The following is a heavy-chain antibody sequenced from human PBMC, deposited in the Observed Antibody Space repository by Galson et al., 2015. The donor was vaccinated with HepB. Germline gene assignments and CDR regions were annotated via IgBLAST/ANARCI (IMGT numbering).Heavy chain of an antibody. Sequence: SETLSLTCAVYDGSFSGYYWSWIRQPPGKGLEWIGEINHSGSTNYNPSLKSRVTISVDTSKNQFSLKLSSVTAADTAVYYCARGPRWLQLRSAFDIWGQGTMVTVSS. CDR1: DGSFSGYY. CDR3: ARGPRWLQLRSAFDI. V-gene: IGHV4-34*01. J-gene: IGHJ3*02. CDR2: INHSGST. D-gene: IGHD5-24*01.